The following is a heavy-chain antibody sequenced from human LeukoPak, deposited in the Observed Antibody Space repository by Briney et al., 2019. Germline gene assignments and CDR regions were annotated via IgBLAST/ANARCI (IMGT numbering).Heavy chain of an antibody. CDR3: ARGYLGSTPFDY. J-gene: IGHJ4*02. CDR2: INHSGSI. D-gene: IGHD2-15*01. V-gene: IGHV4-34*01. CDR1: GGSFSGYY. Sequence: SETLSLTCAVYGGSFSGYYWSWIRQPPGKGLEWIGEINHSGSINYNPSLKSRVTISVDTSKNQFSLKLSSVTAADTAVYYCARGYLGSTPFDYWGQGTLVTVAS.